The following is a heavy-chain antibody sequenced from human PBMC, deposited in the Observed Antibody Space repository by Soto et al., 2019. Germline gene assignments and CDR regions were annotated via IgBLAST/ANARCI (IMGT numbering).Heavy chain of an antibody. CDR3: ATTNYYDSSGYSDY. Sequence: PSETLSLTCTVSGGSISSGGYYWSWIRQHPGKGLEWIGYIYYSGSTYYNPSLKSRVTISVDTSKNHFSLKLSSVTAADTAVYYCATTNYYDSSGYSDYWGQGTLVTVSS. D-gene: IGHD3-22*01. CDR1: GGSISSGGYY. J-gene: IGHJ4*02. CDR2: IYYSGST. V-gene: IGHV4-31*03.